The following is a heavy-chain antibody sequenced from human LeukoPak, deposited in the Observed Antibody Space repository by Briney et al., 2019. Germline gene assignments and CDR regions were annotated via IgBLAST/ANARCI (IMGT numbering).Heavy chain of an antibody. CDR3: AGDRGYGYCLDY. CDR2: IYYSGST. V-gene: IGHV4-59*01. Sequence: SETLSLTCTVSGGSMTSYYWSWIRQPPGKGLEWIGYIYYSGSTNYNPSLRSRVTISVDTSKNQFSLKLSSVTAADTAVYYCAGDRGYGYCLDYWGQGTLVTVSS. CDR1: GGSMTSYY. D-gene: IGHD5-18*01. J-gene: IGHJ4*02.